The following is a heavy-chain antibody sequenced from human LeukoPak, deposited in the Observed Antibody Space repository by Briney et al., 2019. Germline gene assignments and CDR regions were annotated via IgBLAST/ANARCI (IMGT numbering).Heavy chain of an antibody. CDR2: TYYRSKWYG. D-gene: IGHD2-2*02. CDR1: GDSVSSNSAA. V-gene: IGHV6-1*01. CDR3: ARASYTTPDY. J-gene: IGHJ4*02. Sequence: SQTLSLTCAISGDSVSSNSAAWNWIRQSPSRVLGWRVRTYYRSKWYGDYAVSVKSRITLDPDTSKNQFSLQLNSVTPEDTAVYYCARASYTTPDYWGQGTLVTGSS.